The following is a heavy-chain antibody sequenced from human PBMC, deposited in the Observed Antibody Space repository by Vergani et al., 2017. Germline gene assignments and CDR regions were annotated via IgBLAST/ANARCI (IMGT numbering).Heavy chain of an antibody. CDR1: AYTFTSYY. V-gene: IGHV1-46*01. CDR2: LNPTTGHT. J-gene: IGHJ5*02. Sequence: QVQLVQSGAEVKKPGASVKVSCKASAYTFTSYYMHWLRQAPGQAFEWMGILNPTTGHTTSAQKFMGRVDMTRDPSTDTSTRTVQMTLSSLRSEDTAVYYCARSIGYCAGATCRAYYFDHWGQGTRVTVSS. CDR3: ARSIGYCAGATCRAYYFDH. D-gene: IGHD2-21*01.